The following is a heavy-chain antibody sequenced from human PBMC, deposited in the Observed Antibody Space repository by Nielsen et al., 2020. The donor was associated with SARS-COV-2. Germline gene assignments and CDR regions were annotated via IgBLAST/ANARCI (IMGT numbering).Heavy chain of an antibody. J-gene: IGHJ4*02. Sequence: GESLKISCAASGFTFSSYSMNWVRQAPGKGLEWVSYISGSSSTIYYADSVKGRFTISRDNSKNTLYLQMNSLRAEDTAVYYCARGSGYGASFDYWGQGTLVTVSS. V-gene: IGHV3-48*01. CDR1: GFTFSSYS. CDR2: ISGSSSTI. D-gene: IGHD3-22*01. CDR3: ARGSGYGASFDY.